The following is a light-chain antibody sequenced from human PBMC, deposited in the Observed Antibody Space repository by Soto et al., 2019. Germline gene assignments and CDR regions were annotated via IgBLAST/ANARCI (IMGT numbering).Light chain of an antibody. Sequence: EIVLTQSPLSLAVTPGEPASISCRSSQIHLDSSGNTYVDWFLQKPGRSPQLLIYFASNRASGVPDRFSGFGSGTDFTLKISRVEAEDVGIYYCMQALHFPLTFGGGTKVEIK. CDR3: MQALHFPLT. CDR2: FAS. J-gene: IGKJ4*01. V-gene: IGKV2-28*01. CDR1: QIHLDSSGNTY.